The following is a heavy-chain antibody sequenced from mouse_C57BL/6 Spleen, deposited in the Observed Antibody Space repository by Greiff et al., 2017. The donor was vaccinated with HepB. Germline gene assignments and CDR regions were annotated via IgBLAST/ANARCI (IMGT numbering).Heavy chain of an antibody. CDR1: GYTFTDYN. J-gene: IGHJ1*03. Sequence: VKPGASVKIPCKASGYTFTDYNMDWVKQSHGKSLEWIGDINPNNGGTIYNQKFKGKATLTVDKSSSTAYMELRSLTSEDTAVYYCARNSNYFWYFDVWGTGTTVTVSS. D-gene: IGHD2-5*01. CDR3: ARNSNYFWYFDV. CDR2: INPNNGGT. V-gene: IGHV1-18*01.